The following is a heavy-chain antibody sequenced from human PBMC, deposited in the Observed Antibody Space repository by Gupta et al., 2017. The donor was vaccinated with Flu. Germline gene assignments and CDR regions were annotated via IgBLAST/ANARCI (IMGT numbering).Heavy chain of an antibody. CDR1: GYTFTGYY. V-gene: IGHV1-2*02. CDR2: INPNSGGT. Sequence: QVQLVQSGAEVKKPGASVKVSCKASGYTFTGYYMPWVRQAPGQGLEWMGWINPNSGGTNYAQKFQGRVTMTRDTSISTAYMELSRLRSDDTAVYYCARGVLVYDSSGYYYYGYWGQGTLVTVSS. J-gene: IGHJ4*02. CDR3: ARGVLVYDSSGYYYYGY. D-gene: IGHD3-22*01.